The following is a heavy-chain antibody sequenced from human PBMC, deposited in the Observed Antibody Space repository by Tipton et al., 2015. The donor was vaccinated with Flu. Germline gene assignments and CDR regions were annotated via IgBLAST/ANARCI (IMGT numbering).Heavy chain of an antibody. CDR1: GFTFRTNG. V-gene: IGHV3-30*02. Sequence: SLRLSCAASGFTFRTNGMHWVRQAPGKGLEWVAHIRSDETTEYADSVKGRFTISRDNSKDMLYLQMNSLRPEDTATYYCAKVIPELVAGLDYWGQGTLVTVPS. CDR2: IRSDETTE. CDR3: AKVIPELVAGLDY. J-gene: IGHJ4*02. D-gene: IGHD6-19*01.